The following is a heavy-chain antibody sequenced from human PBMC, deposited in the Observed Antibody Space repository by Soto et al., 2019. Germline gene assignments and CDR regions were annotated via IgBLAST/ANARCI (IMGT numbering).Heavy chain of an antibody. V-gene: IGHV3-30*18. D-gene: IGHD1-26*01. Sequence: QVQLVESGGGVVQPGRSLRLSCAASGFSSTTYVMHWVRQAPGKGLEWVAVISHDGSYKYYGDAVKGRFTISRDTSKNAVYLEMNSLRPEDTAVYYCAKGLLAIVGTTLPRDAFNIWGQGTMVTVSS. CDR3: AKGLLAIVGTTLPRDAFNI. J-gene: IGHJ3*02. CDR2: ISHDGSYK. CDR1: GFSSTTYV.